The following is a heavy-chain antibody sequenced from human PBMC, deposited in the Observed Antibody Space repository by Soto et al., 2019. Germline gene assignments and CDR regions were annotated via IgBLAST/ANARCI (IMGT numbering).Heavy chain of an antibody. CDR3: PRGPPFDR. CDR2: VYTTGST. Sequence: SETLSLTCTVSGGSTNHYYWSWIRQPAGKGLEWIGRVYTTGSTNYNPSLKSRVTMSVDTSNNQFSLRVSSVTAADTAIYYCPRGPPFDRWGLGTLVTVSS. CDR1: GGSTNHYY. V-gene: IGHV4-4*07. J-gene: IGHJ5*02.